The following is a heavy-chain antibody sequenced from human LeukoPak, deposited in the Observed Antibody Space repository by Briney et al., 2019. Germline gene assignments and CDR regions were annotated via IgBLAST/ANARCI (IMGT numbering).Heavy chain of an antibody. V-gene: IGHV1-2*02. Sequence: ASVKVSCKASGYTFTSYGISWVRQAPGQGLEWMGWINPNSGGTNYAQKFQGRVVMTRDTSISTAYMELSRLTSDDTAVYYCAREVSKVYYMDVWGKGTTVTVSS. J-gene: IGHJ6*03. CDR3: AREVSKVYYMDV. D-gene: IGHD4-11*01. CDR1: GYTFTSYG. CDR2: INPNSGGT.